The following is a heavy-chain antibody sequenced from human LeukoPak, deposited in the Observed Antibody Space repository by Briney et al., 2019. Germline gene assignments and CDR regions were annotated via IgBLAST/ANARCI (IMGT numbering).Heavy chain of an antibody. Sequence: SVKVSCKASGYTFTSYGISWVRQAPGQGLEWMGGIIPIFGTANYAQKFQGRVTITADESTSTAYMELSSLRSEDTAVYYCARRGSYYSYYFDYWGQGTLVTVSS. J-gene: IGHJ4*02. CDR2: IIPIFGTA. D-gene: IGHD1-26*01. CDR3: ARRGSYYSYYFDY. V-gene: IGHV1-69*13. CDR1: GYTFTSYG.